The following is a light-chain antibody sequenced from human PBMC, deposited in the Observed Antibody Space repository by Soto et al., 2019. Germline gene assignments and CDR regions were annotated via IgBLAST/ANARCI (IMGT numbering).Light chain of an antibody. Sequence: EILLTQSPGTLSLAPGERATLSCRASQTVSNNYLAWYQQKPGQAPRLVIYGASNRANGIPDRFSASGSGTDFTLTISRLEPEDFAVYYCQQYISSPLTFGQGTKVDIK. CDR3: QQYISSPLT. V-gene: IGKV3-20*01. CDR1: QTVSNNY. CDR2: GAS. J-gene: IGKJ1*01.